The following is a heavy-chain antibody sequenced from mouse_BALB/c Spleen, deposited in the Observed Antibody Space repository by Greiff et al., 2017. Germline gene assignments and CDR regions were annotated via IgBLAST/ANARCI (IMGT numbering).Heavy chain of an antibody. D-gene: IGHD1-1*01. CDR3: ARQNYYRRFAY. V-gene: IGHV5-12-1*01. Sequence: EVKVVESGGGLVKPGGSLKLSCAASGFAFSSYDMSWVRQTPEKRLEWVAYISSGGGSTYYPDTVKGRFTISRDNAKNTLYLQMSSLKSEDTAMYYCARQNYYRRFAYWGQGTLVTVSA. J-gene: IGHJ3*01. CDR2: ISSGGGST. CDR1: GFAFSSYD.